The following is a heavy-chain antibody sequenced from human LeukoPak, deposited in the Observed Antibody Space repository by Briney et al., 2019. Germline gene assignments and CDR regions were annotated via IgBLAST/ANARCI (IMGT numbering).Heavy chain of an antibody. CDR3: ARQWAFGAPDF. V-gene: IGHV4-59*08. D-gene: IGHD3-16*01. J-gene: IGHJ4*02. CDR2: IYSSGAI. CDR1: GASITSYY. Sequence: SETLSLTCTVSGASITSYYWSWIRQPPGKGLESIGYIYSSGAIHYNPSLKSRVNISMDTSKNQFSLNLTSVTAADTAVYHCARQWAFGAPDFWGPGALVAVSS.